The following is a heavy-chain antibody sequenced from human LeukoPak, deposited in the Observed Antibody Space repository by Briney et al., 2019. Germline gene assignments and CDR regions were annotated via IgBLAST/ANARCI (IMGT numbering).Heavy chain of an antibody. V-gene: IGHV1-69*13. CDR1: GGTFSSYA. D-gene: IGHD5-12*01. J-gene: IGHJ4*02. CDR3: TRGVATNRYYFDY. Sequence: ASVKVSCKASGGTFSSYAISWVRQAPGQGLEWMGGIIPIFGTANYAQKFQGRVTITADESTSTAYMELSSLRSEDTAVYYCTRGVATNRYYFDYWGQGTLVTVSS. CDR2: IIPIFGTA.